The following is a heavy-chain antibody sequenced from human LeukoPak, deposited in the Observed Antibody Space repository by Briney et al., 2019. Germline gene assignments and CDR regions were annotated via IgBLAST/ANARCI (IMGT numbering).Heavy chain of an antibody. J-gene: IGHJ5*02. CDR3: ARHSSKSGQFDP. Sequence: SQTLSLTCAISGGSVSSNSATWNWIRQSPSRGLVWLGRTYYRSQWFSDYAESVRNRININPDTSKNQFSLQLNSVIPEDTAVYYCARHSSKSGQFDPWGQGTLVTVSS. V-gene: IGHV6-1*01. CDR1: GGSVSSNSAT. CDR2: TYYRSQWFS. D-gene: IGHD6-13*01.